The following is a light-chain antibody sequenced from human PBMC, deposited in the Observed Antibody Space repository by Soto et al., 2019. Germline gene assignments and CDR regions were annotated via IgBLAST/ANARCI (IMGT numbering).Light chain of an antibody. V-gene: IGKV1-5*01. CDR2: GAS. CDR3: QPESRPWT. J-gene: IGKJ1*01. CDR1: QPISGF. Sequence: DIQMTQFPSTLSATVGDSVTITCRASQPISGFLAWYQQKPVRAPKVLIHGASTMESGVPARFSDSGSGTEFTLTTSNVQPDDFATYYCQPESRPWTFGQGTKVEVK.